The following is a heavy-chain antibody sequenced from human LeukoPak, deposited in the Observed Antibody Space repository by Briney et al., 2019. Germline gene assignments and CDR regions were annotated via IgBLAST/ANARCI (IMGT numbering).Heavy chain of an antibody. J-gene: IGHJ4*02. V-gene: IGHV4-61*02. CDR1: GGSISSGSYH. CDR2: IYTSGST. Sequence: ETSVTLSLTCTVSGGSISSGSYHWSWIRQHAGKGLEWIGRIYTSGSTNYNPSLKSRVTISVDTSKNQFSLKLSSVTAADTAVYYCVGSSGWSPFFDYWGQGTLVTVSS. D-gene: IGHD6-19*01. CDR3: VGSSGWSPFFDY.